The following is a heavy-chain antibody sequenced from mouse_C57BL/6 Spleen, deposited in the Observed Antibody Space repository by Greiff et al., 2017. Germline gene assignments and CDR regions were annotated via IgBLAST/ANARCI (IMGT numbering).Heavy chain of an antibody. J-gene: IGHJ4*01. CDR1: GFSLTSYG. CDR2: IWGDGST. Sequence: QVQLKQSGPGLVAPSPSLSITCTATGFSLTSYGVSWVRQPPGKGLEWMGVIWGDGSTTYHSALISRLSTSKDNSKCQVFLELNSLQTDDTAPYYRANIYYAYDIGDPFYAKDYWGQGTSVTVSS. D-gene: IGHD2-2*01. V-gene: IGHV2-3*01. CDR3: ANIYYAYDIGDPFYAKDY.